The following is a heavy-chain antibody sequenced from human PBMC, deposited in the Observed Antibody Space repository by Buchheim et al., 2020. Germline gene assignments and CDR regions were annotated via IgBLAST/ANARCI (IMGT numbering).Heavy chain of an antibody. CDR1: GGSFSGYY. J-gene: IGHJ6*02. V-gene: IGHV4-34*01. Sequence: QVQLQQWGAGLLKPSETLSLTCAVYGGSFSGYYWSWIRQPPGKGLEWIGEINHSGSTNYNPSLKSRVTTSVDPSKNQFSLKLSSVTAADTAVYYCASEDPRDYYYGMDVWGQGTT. CDR3: ASEDPRDYYYGMDV. CDR2: INHSGST.